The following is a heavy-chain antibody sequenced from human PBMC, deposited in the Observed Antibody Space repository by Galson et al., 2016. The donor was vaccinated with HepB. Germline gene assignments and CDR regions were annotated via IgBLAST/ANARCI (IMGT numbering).Heavy chain of an antibody. D-gene: IGHD5-18*01. CDR2: NSPYGT. V-gene: IGHV3-23*01. J-gene: IGHJ4*02. Sequence: SLRLSCAASGFTFTTSGMSWVRQAPGKGLEWVSANSPYGTYYADSVKGRFTISRDNSENTLYLQLNSLRAEDTALYYCATYRGYNSGYGAYFDNWGQATLVTVSS. CDR3: ATYRGYNSGYGAYFDN. CDR1: GFTFTTSG.